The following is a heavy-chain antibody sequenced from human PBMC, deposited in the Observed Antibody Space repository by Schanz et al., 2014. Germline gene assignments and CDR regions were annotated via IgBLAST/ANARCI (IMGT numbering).Heavy chain of an antibody. D-gene: IGHD5-12*01. CDR2: INPNSGET. CDR3: ARARYTGYDCSGY. J-gene: IGHJ4*02. V-gene: IGHV1-2*02. Sequence: QVQLVQSGAEVKKPGSSVTVSCKASGDTLSSYGISWVRQAPGQGLEWMGWINPNSGETNYEQKFKGRVTLTSDTSISTAFMELSGLTSDDMATYFCARARYTGYDCSGYWGQGTLVPVSS. CDR1: GDTLSSYG.